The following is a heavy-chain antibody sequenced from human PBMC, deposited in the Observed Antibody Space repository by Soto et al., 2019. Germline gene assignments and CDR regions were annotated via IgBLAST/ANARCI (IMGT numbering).Heavy chain of an antibody. Sequence: SVKVSCKASGGTFSSYAISWVRQAPGQGLEWMGGIIPIFGTANYAQKFQGRVTITADESTSTAYMELSSLRSEDTAVYYCARDRGYCSSTSCHYFDYWGQGTMVTLSS. V-gene: IGHV1-69*13. D-gene: IGHD2-2*01. CDR2: IIPIFGTA. CDR3: ARDRGYCSSTSCHYFDY. J-gene: IGHJ4*02. CDR1: GGTFSSYA.